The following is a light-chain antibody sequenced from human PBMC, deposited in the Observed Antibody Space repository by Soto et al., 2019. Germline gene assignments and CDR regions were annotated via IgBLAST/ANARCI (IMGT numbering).Light chain of an antibody. Sequence: EIALTQSPGTLSLSPGERATLSCRASQGVGNKYLAWYQQRPGQAPSLLIYAASSRATGVPDRFSGSGSGKDFTLTISRLEPEDFAVYYCQQYTNSHGITFGQGTRLEMK. V-gene: IGKV3-20*01. CDR2: AAS. CDR3: QQYTNSHGIT. CDR1: QGVGNKY. J-gene: IGKJ5*01.